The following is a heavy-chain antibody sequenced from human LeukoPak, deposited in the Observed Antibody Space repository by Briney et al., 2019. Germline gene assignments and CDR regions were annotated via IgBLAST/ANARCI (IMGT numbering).Heavy chain of an antibody. J-gene: IGHJ3*02. CDR3: ARLDITMVRGVIILPNAFDI. D-gene: IGHD3-10*01. CDR2: IYTSGST. Sequence: SETLSLTCTVPGGSISSYYWSWIRQPAGKGLEWIGRIYTSGSTNYNPSLKSRVTMSVDTSKNQFSLKLSSVTAADTAVYYCARLDITMVRGVIILPNAFDIWGQGTMVTVSS. V-gene: IGHV4-4*07. CDR1: GGSISSYY.